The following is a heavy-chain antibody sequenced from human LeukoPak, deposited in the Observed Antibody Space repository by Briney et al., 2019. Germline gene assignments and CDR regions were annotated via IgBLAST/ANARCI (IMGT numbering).Heavy chain of an antibody. CDR2: ISTSGSAI. CDR1: GFTFRDYY. CDR3: ARRVSVGEPYDY. J-gene: IGHJ4*02. Sequence: GGSLRLSCAASGFTFRDYYMSWLRQAPGKGLEWVSYISTSGSAIYYADSVKGRFTISRDNAKNSLYLQMNSLRAEDTAVYYCARRVSVGEPYDYWGQGTLVTVSS. D-gene: IGHD3-16*01. V-gene: IGHV3-11*01.